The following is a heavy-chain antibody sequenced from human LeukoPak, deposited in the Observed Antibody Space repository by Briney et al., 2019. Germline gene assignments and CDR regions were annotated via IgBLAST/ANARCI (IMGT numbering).Heavy chain of an antibody. V-gene: IGHV4-34*01. CDR3: ARGGLRYFDWLYNWFDP. J-gene: IGHJ5*02. CDR2: INLSGST. CDR1: GGSFSGYY. Sequence: PSETLSPTWAVYGGSFSGYYWSWIRQPPGKGLEWIGEINLSGSTNYNPSLKGRVTISVDTSKTQFSLKLSAVTAAATAVYYCARGGLRYFDWLYNWFDPWGQGTLVTVSS. D-gene: IGHD3-9*01.